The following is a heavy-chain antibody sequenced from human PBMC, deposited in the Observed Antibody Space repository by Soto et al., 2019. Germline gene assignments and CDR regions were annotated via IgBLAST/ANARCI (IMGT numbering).Heavy chain of an antibody. CDR3: AKALPHIAAAGTGCDY. V-gene: IGHV3-23*01. Sequence: GGSLRLSCAASGFTFSSYAMSWARQAPGKGLEWVSAISGSGGSTYYAASVKGRFTISRDNSKNTLYLQMNSLRAEDTAVYYCAKALPHIAAAGTGCDYWSQGPLVTVSS. CDR1: GFTFSSYA. D-gene: IGHD6-13*01. CDR2: ISGSGGST. J-gene: IGHJ4*02.